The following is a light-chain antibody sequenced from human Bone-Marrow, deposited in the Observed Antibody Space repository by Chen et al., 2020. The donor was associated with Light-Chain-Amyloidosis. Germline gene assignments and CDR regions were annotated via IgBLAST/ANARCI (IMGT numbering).Light chain of an antibody. V-gene: IGKV3-11*01. CDR1: QSVSSY. CDR2: DAS. Sequence: EIVLTQSPATLSLSPGERATLSCRASQSVSSYLAWYQQKPGQAPRLLIYDASNRATGIPARFSGSGSGTDFTLTISSLEPEDFAVYCCQQRSNWPPVFGGGTKVEIK. J-gene: IGKJ4*01. CDR3: QQRSNWPPV.